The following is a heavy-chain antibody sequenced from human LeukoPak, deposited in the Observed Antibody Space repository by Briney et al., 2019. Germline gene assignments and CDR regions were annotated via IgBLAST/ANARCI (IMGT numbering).Heavy chain of an antibody. Sequence: PSETLSLTCTVSGGSISSSSYYWGWIRQPPGKGLERIGSIYYSGSTYYNPSLKSRVTISVDTSKNQFSLKLSSVTAADTAVYYCARTPLKDYYDSSGYYFSPGYWGQGTLVTVSS. CDR1: GGSISSSSYY. CDR3: ARTPLKDYYDSSGYYFSPGY. CDR2: IYYSGST. J-gene: IGHJ4*02. V-gene: IGHV4-39*07. D-gene: IGHD3-22*01.